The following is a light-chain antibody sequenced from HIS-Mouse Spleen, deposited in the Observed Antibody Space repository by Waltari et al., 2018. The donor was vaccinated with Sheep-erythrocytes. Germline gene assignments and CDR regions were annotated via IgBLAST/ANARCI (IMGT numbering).Light chain of an antibody. CDR3: CSYAGSSTPWV. CDR1: SSDVGSYNL. CDR2: EGS. Sequence: QSALTQPASVSGSPGQSITISCTGTSSDVGSYNLVSWYQQHPRKAPKLMIYEGSKRPSGVSNRFPGSKSGNTASLTISGLQAEDEADYYCCSYAGSSTPWVFGGGTKLTVL. V-gene: IGLV2-23*01. J-gene: IGLJ3*02.